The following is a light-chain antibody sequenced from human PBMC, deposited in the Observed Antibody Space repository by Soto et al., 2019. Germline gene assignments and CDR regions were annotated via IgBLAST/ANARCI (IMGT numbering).Light chain of an antibody. CDR1: QGIRKD. V-gene: IGKV1-17*01. Sequence: DIQMTQSPSSLSASVGDRVTITCRASQGIRKDLCWYQQRPGKAPKRLIFGASSLQSGVPSRFSGSASGTEFNLTISSLQPEDFATYFCLQHKSYPLTFGGGTKVELK. CDR3: LQHKSYPLT. J-gene: IGKJ4*01. CDR2: GAS.